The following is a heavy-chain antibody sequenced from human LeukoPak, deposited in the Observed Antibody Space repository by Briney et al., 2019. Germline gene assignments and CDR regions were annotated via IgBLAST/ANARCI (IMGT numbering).Heavy chain of an antibody. Sequence: GGSLRLSCAASGFTFSSYEMNWVRQAPGKGLEWVADTWYDGSNKYYADSVKGRYTISRDNSKNTVYLQTSGLTVEDTAVYYCARGPHVVVVTAIDYWGQGTLVTVSS. CDR1: GFTFSSYE. J-gene: IGHJ4*02. D-gene: IGHD2-21*02. V-gene: IGHV3-33*08. CDR3: ARGPHVVVVTAIDY. CDR2: TWYDGSNK.